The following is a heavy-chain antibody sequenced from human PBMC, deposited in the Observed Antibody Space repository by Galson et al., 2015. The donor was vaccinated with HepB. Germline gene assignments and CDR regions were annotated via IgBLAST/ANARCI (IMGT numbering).Heavy chain of an antibody. Sequence: SLRLSCAASGFTFSSYGMHWVRQAPGKGLEWVAVIWYDGSNKYYADSVKGRFTISRDNSKNTLYLQMNSLRAEDTAVYYCARDPTPRIAAAGENWFDPWGQGTLVTVSS. CDR3: ARDPTPRIAAAGENWFDP. CDR1: GFTFSSYG. D-gene: IGHD6-13*01. J-gene: IGHJ5*02. V-gene: IGHV3-33*01. CDR2: IWYDGSNK.